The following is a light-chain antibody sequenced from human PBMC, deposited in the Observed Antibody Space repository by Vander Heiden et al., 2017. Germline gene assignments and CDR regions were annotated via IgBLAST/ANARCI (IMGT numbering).Light chain of an antibody. V-gene: IGLV1-51*01. Sequence: QSVLTQPPSVSAAPGQKVTISCSGSSSNIGNNYVSWYQQLPGTAPKLLIYDNNKRPSGIPDRFSGSKSGTSATLGITGLQTGDEADYYCGTWDSSLSARYVFGTGTKV. CDR1: SSNIGNNY. J-gene: IGLJ1*01. CDR2: DNN. CDR3: GTWDSSLSARYV.